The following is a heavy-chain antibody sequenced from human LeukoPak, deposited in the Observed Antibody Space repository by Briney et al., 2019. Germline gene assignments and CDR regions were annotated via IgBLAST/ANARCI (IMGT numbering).Heavy chain of an antibody. D-gene: IGHD1-7*01. Sequence: SETLSLTCTVSGGSISSYYWSWIRQPPGKGLEWIGYIYTSGSTNYNPSLKSRVTISVDTSKNQFSLKLSSVTAADTAVYYCARARYNWNYEYYYYYMDVWGKGTTVTVSS. CDR2: IYTSGST. CDR3: ARARYNWNYEYYYYYMDV. V-gene: IGHV4-4*09. J-gene: IGHJ6*03. CDR1: GGSISSYY.